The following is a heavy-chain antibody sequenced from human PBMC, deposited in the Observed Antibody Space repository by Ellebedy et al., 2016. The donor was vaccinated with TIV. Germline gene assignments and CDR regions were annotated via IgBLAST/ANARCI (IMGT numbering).Heavy chain of an antibody. V-gene: IGHV1-8*01. CDR1: GYTFTSYD. D-gene: IGHD3-10*01. J-gene: IGHJ3*02. CDR2: MNPNSGNT. CDR3: ARAKRGYGSGKGGAFDI. Sequence: ASVKVSCXASGYTFTSYDINWVRQATGQGLEWMGWMNPNSGNTGYAQKFQGRVTMTRNTSISTAYMELSSLRSEDTAVYYCARAKRGYGSGKGGAFDIWGQGTMVTVSS.